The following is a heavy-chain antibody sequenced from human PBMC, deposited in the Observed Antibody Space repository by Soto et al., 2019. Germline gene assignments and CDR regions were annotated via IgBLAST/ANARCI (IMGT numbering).Heavy chain of an antibody. CDR2: IDPSDSYT. CDR1: GYSFTSYW. V-gene: IGHV5-10-1*01. J-gene: IGHJ3*02. Sequence: PGESLKISCKGSGYSFTSYWISWVRQMPGKGLEWMGRIDPSDSYTNYSPSFQGHVTISADKSISTAYLQWSSLKASDTAMYYCERHESGSDAFDIWGQGTMVTVSS. CDR3: ERHESGSDAFDI. D-gene: IGHD6-25*01.